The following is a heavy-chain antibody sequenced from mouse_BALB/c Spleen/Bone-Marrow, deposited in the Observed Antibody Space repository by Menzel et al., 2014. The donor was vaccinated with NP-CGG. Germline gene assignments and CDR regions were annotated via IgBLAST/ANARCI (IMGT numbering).Heavy chain of an antibody. CDR3: SRGLQRLRGYAMDY. CDR2: VWAGGST. D-gene: IGHD1-2*01. V-gene: IGHV2-9*02. Sequence: VMLVESGPGLVAPSQSLSITCTVSGFYLTSYGVHWVRQPPGKGLEWLGVVWAGGSTTYNSALMSRLSISKDNSKSQFFVKMNSLQPDDTAMSYCSRGLQRLRGYAMDYWGQGTSVTVSS. CDR1: GFYLTSYG. J-gene: IGHJ4*01.